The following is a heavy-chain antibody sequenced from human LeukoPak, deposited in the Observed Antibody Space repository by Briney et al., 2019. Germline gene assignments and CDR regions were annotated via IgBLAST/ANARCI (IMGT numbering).Heavy chain of an antibody. CDR1: GFTFSNYE. CDR3: SKRGFCSSGACCLDF. Sequence: GGSLRLSCVASGFTFSNYEMNWVRQTPGKGLEWVSYISDHGKSRNYVDSVKGRFTISRDNSKNTLYLQMNSLRDEDTAVYHCSKRGFCSSGACCLDFWGQGTLVTVSS. J-gene: IGHJ4*02. D-gene: IGHD2-2*01. V-gene: IGHV3-48*03. CDR2: ISDHGKSR.